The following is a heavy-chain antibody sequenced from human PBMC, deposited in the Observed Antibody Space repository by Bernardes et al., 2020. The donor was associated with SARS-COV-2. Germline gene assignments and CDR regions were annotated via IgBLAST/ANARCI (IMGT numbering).Heavy chain of an antibody. CDR1: GGTFSSYA. D-gene: IGHD3-3*01. V-gene: IGHV1-69*13. J-gene: IGHJ6*02. CDR2: IIPIFGTA. CDR3: ARVRLIRFLEWSNYYYYYGMDV. Sequence: SVKVSCKASGGTFSSYAISWVRQAPGQGLEWMGGIIPIFGTANYAQKFQGRVTITADESTSTAYMELSSLRSEDTAVYYCARVRLIRFLEWSNYYYYYGMDVWGQGTTVTVSS.